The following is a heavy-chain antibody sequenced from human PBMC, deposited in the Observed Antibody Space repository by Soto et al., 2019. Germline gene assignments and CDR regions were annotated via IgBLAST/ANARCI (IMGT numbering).Heavy chain of an antibody. CDR3: ARASIGITIFGVVSQRRNYYYGMDV. CDR2: IIPIFGTA. J-gene: IGHJ6*02. D-gene: IGHD3-3*01. CDR1: GGTFSSYA. Sequence: SVKVSCKASGGTFSSYAISWVRQAPGQGLEWMGGIIPIFGTANYAQKFQGRVTITADKSTSTAYMELSSLRSEDTAVYYCARASIGITIFGVVSQRRNYYYGMDVWGQGTTVTSP. V-gene: IGHV1-69*06.